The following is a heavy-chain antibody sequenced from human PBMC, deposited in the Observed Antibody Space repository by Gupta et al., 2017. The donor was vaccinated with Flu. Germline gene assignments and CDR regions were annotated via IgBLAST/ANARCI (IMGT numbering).Heavy chain of an antibody. V-gene: IGHV4-61*09. CDR1: TDSMNNNRFY. Sequence: QVQLQESGPPLVQSSQTLSLTCTVSTDSMNNNRFYWSWIRQSAGEGLEWIGHIDVTGLSNYNPARYSRVAMSIHTSKRQFSLQLTSVNEEEPAVYYCARAPFSVGGQRDWYLDLCGSGILVPVS. D-gene: IGHD3-10*01. CDR2: IDVTGLS. J-gene: IGHJ2*01. CDR3: ARAPFSVGGQRDWYLDL.